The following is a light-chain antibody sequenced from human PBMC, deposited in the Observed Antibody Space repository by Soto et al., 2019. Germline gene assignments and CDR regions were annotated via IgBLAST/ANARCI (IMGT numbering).Light chain of an antibody. Sequence: EIVLTQSPGTLSLSPGERATLSCRASQSVSVNSLAWYQQKGGQAPRLLIYAASTRATGVPDRFSGTGSGTDFALTISSLQAEDVAVYYCQQYYSTPYTFGQGTKLEIK. V-gene: IGKV3-20*01. CDR1: QSVSVNS. CDR3: QQYYSTPYT. CDR2: AAS. J-gene: IGKJ2*01.